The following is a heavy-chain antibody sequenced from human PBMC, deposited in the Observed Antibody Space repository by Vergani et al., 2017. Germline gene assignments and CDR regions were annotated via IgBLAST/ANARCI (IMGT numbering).Heavy chain of an antibody. Sequence: EVQLVESGGGLVQPGGSLRLSCAASGFTFSDHYMDWVRQAPGEGLEWVGRTRNKANSYTTEYAASVKGRFTISRDDSKNSLYLQMNSLKTEDTAVYYCARVNSGTNYGMDVWGQGTTVTVSS. CDR3: ARVNSGTNYGMDV. V-gene: IGHV3-72*01. D-gene: IGHD1-26*01. CDR2: TRNKANSYTT. J-gene: IGHJ6*02. CDR1: GFTFSDHY.